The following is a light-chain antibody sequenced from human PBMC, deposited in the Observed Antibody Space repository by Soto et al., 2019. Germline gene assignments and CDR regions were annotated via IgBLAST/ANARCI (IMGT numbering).Light chain of an antibody. Sequence: DIQMTQSPSALSASVGDRVTITCRASQRISRWLAWYQQKPGKAPKALIYKASTLAGGVPSRFSGSGSGTEFTLTISSLQADDVATYYCQKYSGHYTVGQGTKLEI. V-gene: IGKV1-5*03. CDR2: KAS. CDR3: QKYSGHYT. J-gene: IGKJ2*01. CDR1: QRISRW.